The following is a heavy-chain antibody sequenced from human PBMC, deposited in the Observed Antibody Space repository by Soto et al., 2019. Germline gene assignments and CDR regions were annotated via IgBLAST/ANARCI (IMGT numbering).Heavy chain of an antibody. Sequence: PSATLSLTCTVSGCSISRGGYYWSWIHQHPGQGLELIGYIYYSGSTYYNPSLKSRFTISVDTSKNQFSLKLSSVTAADTALYYCARVVGGITVNLFYYYGMDVWGQGTTVTVSS. V-gene: IGHV4-31*03. CDR2: IYYSGST. CDR3: ARVVGGITVNLFYYYGMDV. D-gene: IGHD1-20*01. J-gene: IGHJ6*02. CDR1: GCSISRGGYY.